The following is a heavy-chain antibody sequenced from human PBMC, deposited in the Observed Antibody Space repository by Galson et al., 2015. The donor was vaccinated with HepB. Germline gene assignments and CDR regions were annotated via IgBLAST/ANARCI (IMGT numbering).Heavy chain of an antibody. CDR1: GFTFSSYW. CDR2: IKQDGSEK. J-gene: IGHJ6*02. CDR3: ARGEYYGSGTAHYYYYGMDV. Sequence: SLRLSCAASGFTFSSYWMSWVRQAPGKGLEWVANIKQDGSEKYYVDSVKGRFTISRDNAKNSLYLQMNSLRAEDTAVYYCARGEYYGSGTAHYYYYGMDVWGQGTTVTVSS. V-gene: IGHV3-7*03. D-gene: IGHD3-10*01.